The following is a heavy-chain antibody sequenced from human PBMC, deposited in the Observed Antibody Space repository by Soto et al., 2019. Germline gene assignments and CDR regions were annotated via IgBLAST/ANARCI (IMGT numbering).Heavy chain of an antibody. CDR3: ARAQKRSYFFDY. J-gene: IGHJ4*02. CDR1: GYTFTPFY. V-gene: IGHV1-46*01. D-gene: IGHD1-26*01. Sequence: QVHLVQSGAEVKKPGASVTFSCQASGYTFTPFYMHWVRQASGQGLEWMGIINPSGGVTTYAQKFQGRVTMTRDTSTSTVYMELSGLRSEDTAIYYCARAQKRSYFFDYWGQGTLVSVSS. CDR2: INPSGGVT.